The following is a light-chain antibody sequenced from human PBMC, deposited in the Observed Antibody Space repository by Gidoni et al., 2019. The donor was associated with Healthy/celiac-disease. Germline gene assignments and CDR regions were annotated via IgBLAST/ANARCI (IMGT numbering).Light chain of an antibody. CDR2: GAS. V-gene: IGKV3-15*01. Sequence: EIVMPQSPATLSVSPGERATLSCRASQSVSSNLAWYQQKPGQAPRLLIYGASSRATDIPARISGSGSGTEFTLTISSLQSEDFAVYFCQQYNNWPRTFGQGTKVEIK. J-gene: IGKJ1*01. CDR3: QQYNNWPRT. CDR1: QSVSSN.